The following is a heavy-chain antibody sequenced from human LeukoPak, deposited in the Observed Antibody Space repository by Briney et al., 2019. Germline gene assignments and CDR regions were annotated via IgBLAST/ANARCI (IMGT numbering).Heavy chain of an antibody. D-gene: IGHD4-17*01. Sequence: ASVKVSCKASGYTLTGYYMHWVRQAPGQGLEWMGWINPNSGGTNYAQKFQGRVTMTRDTSISTAYMELSRLRSDDTAVYYCTRLRFTYGDYESDWGQGTLVTVSS. CDR1: GYTLTGYY. CDR2: INPNSGGT. V-gene: IGHV1-2*02. CDR3: TRLRFTYGDYESD. J-gene: IGHJ4*02.